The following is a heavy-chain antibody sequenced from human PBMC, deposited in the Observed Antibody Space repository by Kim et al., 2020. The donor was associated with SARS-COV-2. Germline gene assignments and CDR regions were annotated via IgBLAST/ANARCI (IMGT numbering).Heavy chain of an antibody. J-gene: IGHJ4*02. CDR3: ARGRSELAY. CDR2: SAST. V-gene: IGHV4-34*13. Sequence: SASTNYIPSLKSRVTISLDTSKNQFSLKLNSVTASDTAVYYCARGRSELAYWGQGTLVTVSS.